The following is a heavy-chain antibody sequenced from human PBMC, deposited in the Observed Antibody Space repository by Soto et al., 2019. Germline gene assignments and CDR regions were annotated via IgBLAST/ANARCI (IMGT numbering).Heavy chain of an antibody. V-gene: IGHV3-48*01. Sequence: PGGSLRLSCAASGFTFSSYSMNWVRQAPGKGLEWISYITSSSDIVQYAEFVKGRFSISRDNAKSSLYLQMNSLRAEDTAVYYCARDLLWAFDIWGQGTMVTVSS. CDR1: GFTFSSYS. CDR3: ARDLLWAFDI. CDR2: ITSSSDIV. J-gene: IGHJ3*02.